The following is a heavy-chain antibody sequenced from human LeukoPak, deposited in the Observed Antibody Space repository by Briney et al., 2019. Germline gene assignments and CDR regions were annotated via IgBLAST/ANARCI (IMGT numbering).Heavy chain of an antibody. CDR3: AKDVSGYSYGPGDY. Sequence: EGSLRLSCAASGFTFSSLWMGWLRQAPGKGQEWVANIKPDGSDTYYVDSVKGRFTISRDNSKNTLYLQMNSLRAEDTAVYYCAKDVSGYSYGPGDYWGQGTLVTVSS. CDR2: IKPDGSDT. CDR1: GFTFSSLW. J-gene: IGHJ4*02. D-gene: IGHD5-18*01. V-gene: IGHV3-7*01.